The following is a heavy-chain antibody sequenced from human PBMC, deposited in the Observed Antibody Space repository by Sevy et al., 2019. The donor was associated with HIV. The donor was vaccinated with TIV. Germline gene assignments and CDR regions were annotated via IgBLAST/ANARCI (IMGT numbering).Heavy chain of an antibody. V-gene: IGHV4-34*01. CDR1: GGSFSGHY. Sequence: SETLSLTCAVYGGSFSGHYWSWIRQPPGKGLEWIGEINHSGSTNYNPSLKSRVTISVDTSKNQFSLKLSSVTAADTAVYYCARGLTIFGVVIQPYYYYYGMDVWGQGTTVTVSS. D-gene: IGHD3-3*01. CDR3: ARGLTIFGVVIQPYYYYYGMDV. J-gene: IGHJ6*02. CDR2: INHSGST.